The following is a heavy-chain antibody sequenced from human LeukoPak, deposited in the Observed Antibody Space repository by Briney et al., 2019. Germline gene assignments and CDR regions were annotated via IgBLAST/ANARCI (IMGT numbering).Heavy chain of an antibody. CDR3: ASLTYCSSTSCYVFSDY. D-gene: IGHD2-2*01. CDR1: AGSINNYY. J-gene: IGHJ4*02. V-gene: IGHV4-34*01. CDR2: INHSGST. Sequence: SETLSLTCTVSAGSINNYYWSWIRQPPGKGLEWIGEINHSGSTNYNPSLKSRVTISVDTSKNQFSLKLSSVTAADTAVYYCASLTYCSSTSCYVFSDYWGQGTLVTVSS.